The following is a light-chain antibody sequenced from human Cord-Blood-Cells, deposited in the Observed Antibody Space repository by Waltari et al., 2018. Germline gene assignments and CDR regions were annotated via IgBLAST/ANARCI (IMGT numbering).Light chain of an antibody. Sequence: EIVMTQSPATLSVSPRESATLSCRASQSVSSNLAWYQQRPGQAPRLLIYGASTRATGIPDRFSGSGSGTEFTLTISSLQSEDFAVYYCQQYNNWPRTFGQGTKLEIK. CDR3: QQYNNWPRT. J-gene: IGKJ2*01. CDR1: QSVSSN. CDR2: GAS. V-gene: IGKV3-15*01.